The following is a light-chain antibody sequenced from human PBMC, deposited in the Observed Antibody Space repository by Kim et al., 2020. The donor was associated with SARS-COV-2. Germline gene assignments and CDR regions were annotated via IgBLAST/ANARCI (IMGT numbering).Light chain of an antibody. CDR3: QQSYITPFT. V-gene: IGKV1-39*01. CDR1: QSISSH. Sequence: DIQMTQSPSSLSASVGDRVTITCRTTQSISSHLNWYQQKPGRAPKLLISAASTLQGGVPSRFSGIGSETDFTLTISSLQPEDFATYFCQQSYITPFTFGPGTKVDIK. CDR2: AAS. J-gene: IGKJ3*01.